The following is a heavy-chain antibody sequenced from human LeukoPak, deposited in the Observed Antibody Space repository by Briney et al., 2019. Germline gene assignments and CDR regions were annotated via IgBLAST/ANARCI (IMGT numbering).Heavy chain of an antibody. Sequence: PGGSLRLSCAASGFTVSSNYMSWVRQAPGKGLEWGSVIYSGGSTYYADSVKGRFTISRDNSKNTLYLQMNSLRAEDTAMYYCARENSGSYYRGYFDYWGQGTLVTVFS. CDR3: ARENSGSYYRGYFDY. D-gene: IGHD1-26*01. CDR1: GFTVSSNY. J-gene: IGHJ4*02. V-gene: IGHV3-66*01. CDR2: IYSGGST.